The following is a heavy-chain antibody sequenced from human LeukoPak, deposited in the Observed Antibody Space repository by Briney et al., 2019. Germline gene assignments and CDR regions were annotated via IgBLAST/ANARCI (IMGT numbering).Heavy chain of an antibody. CDR1: GFTFSVYW. V-gene: IGHV3-7*05. D-gene: IGHD3-10*01. CDR3: ATEVWFRADS. Sequence: TGGSLTLSYAASGFTFSVYWMTWVRQAPGKGLEWVATIDQYGGQKNYVESVKGRFTISRDNAENSLFLQMNSLRADDTAVYYCATEVWFRADSWGQGTLVTVSS. J-gene: IGHJ4*02. CDR2: IDQYGGQK.